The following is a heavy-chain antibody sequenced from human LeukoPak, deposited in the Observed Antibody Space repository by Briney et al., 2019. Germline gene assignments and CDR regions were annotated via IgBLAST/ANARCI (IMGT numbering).Heavy chain of an antibody. CDR1: GYTFTSYY. CDR2: INPTGGST. V-gene: IGHV1-46*01. D-gene: IGHD6-19*01. CDR3: ARRSMGSGWEP. J-gene: IGHJ5*02. Sequence: GASVKVSCKASGYTFTSYYTHWVRQAPGQGLEWMGLINPTGGSTGYAQKFQGRVTMTRNTSISTAYMELSSLRSEDTAVYYCARRSMGSGWEPWGQGTLVTVSS.